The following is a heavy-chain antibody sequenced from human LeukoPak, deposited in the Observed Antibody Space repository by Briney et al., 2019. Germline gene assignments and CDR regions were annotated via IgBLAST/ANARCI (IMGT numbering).Heavy chain of an antibody. CDR2: INTDGSST. J-gene: IGHJ4*02. CDR1: GFTFSSYW. V-gene: IGHV3-74*01. D-gene: IGHD6-19*01. Sequence: GGSLRLSCAASGFTFSSYWMHWVRQAPGKGLVWVSRINTDGSSTSYADSVKGRFTISRDNAENTLYLQMSSLRAEDTAVYYCAKETTVAGFYPYFDYWGQGTLVTVSS. CDR3: AKETTVAGFYPYFDY.